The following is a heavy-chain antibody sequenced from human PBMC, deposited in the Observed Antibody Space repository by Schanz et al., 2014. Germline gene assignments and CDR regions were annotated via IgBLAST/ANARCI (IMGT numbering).Heavy chain of an antibody. J-gene: IGHJ3*01. CDR2: IGCSGGTS. V-gene: IGHV3-23*01. CDR1: GFTFKAYA. CDR3: AKALLQVRALADVFDV. D-gene: IGHD2-21*01. Sequence: EVQLLESGGGLVQPGGSLRLSCTASGFTFKAYAMSWVRQAPGKGLEWVSGIGCSGGTSYYADSVKGRFTISRDNSKKILPMHMSRPEAEDAAHYYRAKALLQVRALADVFDVWGQGTMVTVSP.